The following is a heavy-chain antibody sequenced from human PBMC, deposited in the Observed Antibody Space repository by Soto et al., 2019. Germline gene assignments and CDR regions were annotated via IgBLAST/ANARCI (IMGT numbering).Heavy chain of an antibody. D-gene: IGHD2-21*02. J-gene: IGHJ5*02. CDR1: CGSINIYY. Sequence: PSESLALTCRFYCGSINIYYWIVILHPPVKGLVWIVYIFYSGRSGSTNYNPSLKSRVTISVDTSKNQFSLKVSSVTAADTAVYYCAKTALGWLDPWGQGTLVTVSS. CDR2: IFYSGRSGST. CDR3: AKTALGWLDP. V-gene: IGHV4-59*01.